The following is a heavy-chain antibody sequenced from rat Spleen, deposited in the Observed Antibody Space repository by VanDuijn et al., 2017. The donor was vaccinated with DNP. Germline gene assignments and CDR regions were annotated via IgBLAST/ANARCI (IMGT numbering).Heavy chain of an antibody. CDR3: ARAKYSSHYWYFDF. Sequence: EVQLVESGGGLVQPGRSLKLSCAASGFTFSDYYMAWVRQAPKKGLEWVATISDDGNSTYYRDSVKGRLTISSDNAKNTLYLQMNSLRSEDTATYYCARAKYSSHYWYFDFWGPGTMVTVSS. D-gene: IGHD1-2*01. CDR2: ISDDGNST. CDR1: GFTFSDYY. J-gene: IGHJ1*01. V-gene: IGHV5-7*01.